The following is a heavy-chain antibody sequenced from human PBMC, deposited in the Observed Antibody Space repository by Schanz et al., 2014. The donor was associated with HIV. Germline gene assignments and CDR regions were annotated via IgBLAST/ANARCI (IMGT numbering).Heavy chain of an antibody. CDR1: EFIFSSYA. V-gene: IGHV3-30*09. CDR3: ARGSGPYYYYYGMDV. Sequence: QVQLVESGGGVVQPGRSLRLSCAASEFIFSSYAMHWVRQAPGKGLEWVAAISYDGSNKYYAESVKGRFAISRDNSKNTLYLQMNSLRAEDTAVYYCARGSGPYYYYYGMDVWGQGTTVTVSS. D-gene: IGHD3-10*01. CDR2: ISYDGSNK. J-gene: IGHJ6*02.